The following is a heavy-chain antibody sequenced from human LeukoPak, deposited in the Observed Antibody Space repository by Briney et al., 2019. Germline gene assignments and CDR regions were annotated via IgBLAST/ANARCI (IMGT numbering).Heavy chain of an antibody. CDR2: IYHSGST. CDR1: GFTFSSYAM. J-gene: IGHJ4*02. D-gene: IGHD3-22*01. V-gene: IGHV4-4*02. CDR3: ARDWGHYYDSSGYYRY. Sequence: PGGSLRLSCAASGFTFSSYAMSWVRQAPGKGLEWIGEIYHSGSTNYNPSLKSRVTISVDKSKNQFSLKLSSLTAVDTAVYYCARDWGHYYDSSGYYRYWGQGTLVTVSS.